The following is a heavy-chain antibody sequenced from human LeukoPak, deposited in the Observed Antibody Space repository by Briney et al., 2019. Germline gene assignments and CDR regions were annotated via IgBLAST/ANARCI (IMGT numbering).Heavy chain of an antibody. CDR2: INPSGGST. CDR1: GYTFTTYY. J-gene: IGHJ4*02. CDR3: ARSRSGSYLLGY. Sequence: ASVTVSFKASGYTFTTYYMHWVRQAPGQGLEWMGIINPSGGSTSYAQKFQGRVTMTRDTSTSTVYMELSSLRSEDTAVYYCARSRSGSYLLGYWGQGTLVTVSS. V-gene: IGHV1-46*01. D-gene: IGHD1-26*01.